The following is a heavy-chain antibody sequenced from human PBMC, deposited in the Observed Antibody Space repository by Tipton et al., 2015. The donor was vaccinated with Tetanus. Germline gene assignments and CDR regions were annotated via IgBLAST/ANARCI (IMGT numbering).Heavy chain of an antibody. CDR1: GFTFSSYA. J-gene: IGHJ4*02. CDR2: LSGSGDST. Sequence: SLRLSCAASGFTFSSYAVSWVRQAPGKGLEWVSSLSGSGDSTYYVDSVRGRFTISRDNSKNTLYLQMNSLRAEDSAVYYCARRQVEGGAHFDHWGQGTQITVSS. CDR3: ARRQVEGGAHFDH. V-gene: IGHV3-23*01. D-gene: IGHD3-16*01.